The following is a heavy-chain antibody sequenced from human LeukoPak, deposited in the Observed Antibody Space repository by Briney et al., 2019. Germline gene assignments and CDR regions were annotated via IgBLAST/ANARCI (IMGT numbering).Heavy chain of an antibody. D-gene: IGHD3-10*01. CDR1: GYTFTSYD. CDR2: MNPNSGNT. Sequence: VASVKVSCKASGYTFTSYDINWVRQATGQGLEWMGWMNPNSGNTGYAQKFQGRVTMTRNTSISTANMELSSLRSEDTAVYYCARARPPGPHKRSNWFDPWGQGTLVTVSS. V-gene: IGHV1-8*01. J-gene: IGHJ5*02. CDR3: ARARPPGPHKRSNWFDP.